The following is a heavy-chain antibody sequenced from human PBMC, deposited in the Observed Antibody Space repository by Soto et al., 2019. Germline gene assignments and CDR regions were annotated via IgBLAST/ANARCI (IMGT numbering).Heavy chain of an antibody. D-gene: IGHD6-13*01. V-gene: IGHV3-23*01. Sequence: GGSLRLSCAASGFTFSSYAMSWVRQAPGKGLEWVSAISGSGGSTYYADSVKGRFTISRDNSKNTLYLQMNSLRAEDTAVYYCAKGRRISSWYGEGFDYWGQGTLVTVSS. CDR1: GFTFSSYA. CDR2: ISGSGGST. CDR3: AKGRRISSWYGEGFDY. J-gene: IGHJ4*02.